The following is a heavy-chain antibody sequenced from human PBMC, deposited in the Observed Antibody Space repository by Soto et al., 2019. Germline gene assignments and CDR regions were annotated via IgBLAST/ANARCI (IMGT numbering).Heavy chain of an antibody. CDR1: GGTFSSYA. CDR3: ARFKDFWSGYYDY. J-gene: IGHJ4*02. D-gene: IGHD3-3*01. CDR2: IIPIFGTA. V-gene: IGHV1-69*06. Sequence: SVKVSCKASGGTFSSYAISWVRQAPGQGLEWMGGIIPIFGTANYAQKFQGRVTITADKSTSTAYMELSSLRSEDTAVYYCARFKDFWSGYYDYWGQGTLVTVSS.